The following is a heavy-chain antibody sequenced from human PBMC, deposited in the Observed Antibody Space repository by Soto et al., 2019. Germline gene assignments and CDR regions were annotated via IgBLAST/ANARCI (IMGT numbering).Heavy chain of an antibody. J-gene: IGHJ6*02. D-gene: IGHD4-4*01. V-gene: IGHV4-31*03. CDR1: GGSIKNSGYY. CDR2: ISYSGST. CDR3: GRDAVTKRDFYYYGMDV. Sequence: PSETLSLTCTVSGGSIKNSGYYWSWIRQHPEKGLEWIGYISYSGSTDYAPSLKSRVTMSVDTSKNQFSLNLTSVTAADTAVYYCGRDAVTKRDFYYYGMDVWGRGPRSPSP.